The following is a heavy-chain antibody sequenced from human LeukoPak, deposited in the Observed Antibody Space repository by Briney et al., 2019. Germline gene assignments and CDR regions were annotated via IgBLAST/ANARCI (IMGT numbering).Heavy chain of an antibody. CDR3: ARRSTSGGEFDY. Sequence: SETLSLTCTVSGGSTSSYYWSWIRQPAGKGLEWIGRIYTSGSTNGSTNYNPSLKSRVTMSVDTSKNQFSLKVSSVTAADTALYYCARRSTSGGEFDYWGQGTLVTVSS. V-gene: IGHV4-4*07. D-gene: IGHD2-8*02. CDR2: IYTSGSTNGST. CDR1: GGSTSSYY. J-gene: IGHJ4*02.